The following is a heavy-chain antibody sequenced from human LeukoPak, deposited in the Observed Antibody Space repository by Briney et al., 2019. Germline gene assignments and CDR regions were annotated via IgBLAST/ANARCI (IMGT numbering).Heavy chain of an antibody. CDR3: ARVGSGWYDFDY. Sequence: GGSLRLSCAASGFTVSSNYMSWVRQAPGKGLEWVSVIFSGSSSTYYTDSVKGRFTISRHNSKNTLYLQMNSLRAEDTAVYYCARVGSGWYDFDYWGQGTLVTVSS. CDR2: IFSGSSST. CDR1: GFTVSSNY. V-gene: IGHV3-53*04. D-gene: IGHD6-19*01. J-gene: IGHJ4*02.